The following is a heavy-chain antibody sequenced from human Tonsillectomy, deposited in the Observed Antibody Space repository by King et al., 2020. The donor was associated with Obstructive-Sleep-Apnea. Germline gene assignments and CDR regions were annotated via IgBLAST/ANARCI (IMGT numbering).Heavy chain of an antibody. CDR3: ARDRLYDY. CDR2: ISRSSSTI. Sequence: VQLVESGGGLVQPGGSLRLSCVASGFIFSDYSINWVRQAPGKGLEWVSYISRSSSTIYYADSVRGRFTISRDNARNSLYLQMSGLRAEDTAVYYCARDRLYDYWGQGTLVTVSS. D-gene: IGHD6-25*01. V-gene: IGHV3-48*04. CDR1: GFIFSDYS. J-gene: IGHJ4*02.